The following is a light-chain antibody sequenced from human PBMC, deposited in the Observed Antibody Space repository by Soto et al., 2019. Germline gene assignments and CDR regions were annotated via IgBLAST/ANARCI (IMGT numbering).Light chain of an antibody. V-gene: IGLV1-51*01. CDR2: DDN. CDR3: GSWDSSLSPYG. J-gene: IGLJ1*01. Sequence: QSVLTQRPSVSAAPGQNVTISCSESSSNIGGNSVSWYQQLPGTAPKLLIYDDNKRPSGIPDRFSGSKSGTSATLGITGFQTGDEADYYGGSWDSSLSPYGFGPATKVTGL. CDR1: SSNIGGNS.